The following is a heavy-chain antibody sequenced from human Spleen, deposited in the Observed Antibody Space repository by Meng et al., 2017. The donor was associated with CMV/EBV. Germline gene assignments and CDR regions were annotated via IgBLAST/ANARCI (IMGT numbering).Heavy chain of an antibody. CDR3: ARDLRSPDYRIFDY. D-gene: IGHD4-11*01. CDR1: GFTFSSYW. V-gene: IGHV3-48*04. CDR2: ISSSGSTI. Sequence: GESLKISCAASGFTFSSYWMSWVRQAPGKGLEWVSYISSSGSTIYYADSVKGRFTISRDNAKNSLYLQMNSLRAEDTAVYYCARDLRSPDYRIFDYWGQGTLVTVSS. J-gene: IGHJ4*02.